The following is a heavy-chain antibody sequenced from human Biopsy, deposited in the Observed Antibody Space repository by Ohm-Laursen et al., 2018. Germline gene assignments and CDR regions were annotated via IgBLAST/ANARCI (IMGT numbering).Heavy chain of an antibody. CDR2: ISGYNGNT. J-gene: IGHJ4*02. D-gene: IGHD6-25*01. Sequence: ASVKVSCKTPGGTFRNYAVNWVRQAPGQGFEWMGRISGYNGNTNYAQTFQGRITMTIDAATSTGYMDLRSLTSDDTAVYYCARIAAAGWDGYWGQGTLVTVSS. CDR3: ARIAAAGWDGY. V-gene: IGHV1-18*01. CDR1: GGTFRNYA.